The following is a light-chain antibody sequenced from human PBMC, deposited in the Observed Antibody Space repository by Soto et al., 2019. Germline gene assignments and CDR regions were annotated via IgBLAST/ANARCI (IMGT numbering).Light chain of an antibody. J-gene: IGKJ1*01. CDR1: QSVSSNY. Sequence: ESVLTQSPGTLSLSPGERATLSCRASQSVSSNYLAWYQQKPGQAPRLLIYGASTRATGIPDRFSGSGSGTDFTLTISRLEPDDSAVHYCQQYGSSPTWTFGQGTKVEIK. CDR3: QQYGSSPTWT. CDR2: GAS. V-gene: IGKV3-20*01.